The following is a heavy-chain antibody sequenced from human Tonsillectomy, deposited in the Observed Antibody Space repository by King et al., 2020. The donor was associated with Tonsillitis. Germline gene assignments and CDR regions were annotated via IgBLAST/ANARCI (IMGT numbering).Heavy chain of an antibody. D-gene: IGHD3-3*01. J-gene: IGHJ4*02. CDR1: GFSFSSYS. V-gene: IGHV3-48*01. Sequence: VQLVESGGGLVQPGGSLRLSCAASGFSFSSYSMNWVRQAPGMGLEWISYISGDSRLIYYADSLKGRFTISRDNAKNSLYLQMNNLRAEDTAVYYCARGEHYDFWTGYLIDYWGQGTLITVSS. CDR2: ISGDSRLI. CDR3: ARGEHYDFWTGYLIDY.